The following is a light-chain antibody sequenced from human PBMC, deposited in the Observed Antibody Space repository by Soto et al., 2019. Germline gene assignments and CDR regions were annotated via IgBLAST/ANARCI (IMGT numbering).Light chain of an antibody. CDR2: DVS. V-gene: IGLV2-14*01. J-gene: IGLJ2*01. CDR3: SSYTSSSTPHVV. Sequence: QLVLTQPASVSGSPGQSITISCTGTSSDVGGYNYVSWYQQHPGKAPKLMIYDVSNRPSGVSNRFSGSKSGNTASLTISGLQAEDEADYYCSSYTSSSTPHVVFGGGTTLTVL. CDR1: SSDVGGYNY.